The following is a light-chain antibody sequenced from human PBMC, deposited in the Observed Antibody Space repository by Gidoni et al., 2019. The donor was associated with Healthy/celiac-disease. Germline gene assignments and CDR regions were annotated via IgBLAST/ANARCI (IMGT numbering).Light chain of an antibody. J-gene: IGLJ2*01. CDR2: SNN. V-gene: IGLV1-44*01. Sequence: QSVLTQPPSASGTPGQRVTISCSGSSSNIGSNTVNWYHQLPGTAPKLLIYSNNQRPSGVPDRFSGSKSGTSASLAISGLQSEDEADYYCAAWDDSLNEEVFGGGTKLTVL. CDR1: SSNIGSNT. CDR3: AAWDDSLNEEV.